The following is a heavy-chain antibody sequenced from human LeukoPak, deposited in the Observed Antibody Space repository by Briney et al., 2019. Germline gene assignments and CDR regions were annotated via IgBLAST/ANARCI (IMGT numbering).Heavy chain of an antibody. CDR2: INWNGGST. Sequence: GGSLRLSCAASGFTFDDYGMSWVRHAPGKGLEWVSGINWNGGSTGYADSVKGRFTISRDNAKNSLYLQMNSLRAEDTALYYCARGDYYGSGSYFSPLGYWGQGTLVTVS. J-gene: IGHJ4*02. D-gene: IGHD3-10*01. CDR3: ARGDYYGSGSYFSPLGY. CDR1: GFTFDDYG. V-gene: IGHV3-20*04.